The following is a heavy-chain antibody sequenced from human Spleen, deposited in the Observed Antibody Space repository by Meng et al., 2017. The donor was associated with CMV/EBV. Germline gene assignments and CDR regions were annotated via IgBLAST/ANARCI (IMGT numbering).Heavy chain of an antibody. D-gene: IGHD1/OR15-1a*01. Sequence: GGSLRLSCAASGFTFSSYWMSWVRQAPGKGLEWVANIKQDGNEKYYVDSVKGRFTISRDNSKNTLYLQMNSLRAEDTAVYYCTKEAPYNWNTFDIWGQGTMVTVSS. CDR1: GFTFSSYW. CDR2: IKQDGNEK. J-gene: IGHJ3*02. V-gene: IGHV3-7*01. CDR3: TKEAPYNWNTFDI.